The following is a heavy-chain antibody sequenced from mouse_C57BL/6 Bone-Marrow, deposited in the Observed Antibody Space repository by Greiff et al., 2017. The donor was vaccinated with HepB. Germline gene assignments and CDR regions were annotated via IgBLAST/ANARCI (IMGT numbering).Heavy chain of an antibody. Sequence: EVMLVESGGDLVKPGGSLKLSCAASGFTFSSYGMSWVRQTPDKRLEWVATISSGGSYTYYPDSVKGRFTISRDNAKNTLYLQMSSLKSEDTAMYYCARHRTGSFDDWGQGTTLTVSS. CDR3: ARHRTGSFDD. J-gene: IGHJ2*01. D-gene: IGHD4-1*01. CDR1: GFTFSSYG. V-gene: IGHV5-6*01. CDR2: ISSGGSYT.